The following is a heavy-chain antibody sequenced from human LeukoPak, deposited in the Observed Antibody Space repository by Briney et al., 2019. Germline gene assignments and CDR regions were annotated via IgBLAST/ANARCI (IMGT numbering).Heavy chain of an antibody. Sequence: SETLSLTCTVSSGSISTSNYYWGWIRQPAGKGLEWIGRIYTSGSTNYNPSLKSRVTISVDTSKNQFSLKLSSVTAAGTAVYYCARVRTYYDSSGYYTFYFDYWGQGTLVTVSS. J-gene: IGHJ4*02. V-gene: IGHV4-61*02. CDR1: SGSISTSNYY. CDR3: ARVRTYYDSSGYYTFYFDY. CDR2: IYTSGST. D-gene: IGHD3-22*01.